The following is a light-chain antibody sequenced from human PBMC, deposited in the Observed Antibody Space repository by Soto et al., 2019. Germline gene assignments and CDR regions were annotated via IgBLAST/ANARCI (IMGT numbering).Light chain of an antibody. CDR1: QSIATY. CDR2: ATS. CDR3: QQSYSSPRT. J-gene: IGKJ1*01. Sequence: DIQLTQSPSSLSASVGDRVSISCRASQSIATYLTWYQQKPGKAPKVLIYATSTLQSGVPSRFSGSGSGIDFTLTISALQPDDFAIYYCQQSYSSPRTFGQGTKVDI. V-gene: IGKV1-39*01.